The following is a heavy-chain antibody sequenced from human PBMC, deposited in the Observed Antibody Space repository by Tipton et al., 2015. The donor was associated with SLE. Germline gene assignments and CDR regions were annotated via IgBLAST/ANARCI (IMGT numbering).Heavy chain of an antibody. Sequence: GLVKPSEILSLTCAVSGYSISSGYYWTWFRQPPGKGLEWIGSIYHSGSTYYNPSLKSRVNTSVDMSKNKFSLKMTSVTAADTAVYYCARGLIASRPPYFDSWGQGTLVIVSS. CDR3: ARGLIASRPPYFDS. J-gene: IGHJ4*02. CDR2: IYHSGST. D-gene: IGHD6-6*01. CDR1: GYSISSGYY. V-gene: IGHV4-38-2*01.